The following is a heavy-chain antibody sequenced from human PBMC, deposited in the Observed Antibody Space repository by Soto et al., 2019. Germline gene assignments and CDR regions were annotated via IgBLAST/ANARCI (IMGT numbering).Heavy chain of an antibody. D-gene: IGHD3-16*02. Sequence: ASVKVSCKASGYTFTSYGISWVRQAPGQGLEWMGWISAYNGKTNYAQKLQGRVTMTTDTSTSTAYMELSSLRSDDTAVYYCARGPDYIWGSYRPRWFDPWGQGTLVTVSS. J-gene: IGHJ5*02. CDR2: ISAYNGKT. CDR3: ARGPDYIWGSYRPRWFDP. V-gene: IGHV1-18*01. CDR1: GYTFTSYG.